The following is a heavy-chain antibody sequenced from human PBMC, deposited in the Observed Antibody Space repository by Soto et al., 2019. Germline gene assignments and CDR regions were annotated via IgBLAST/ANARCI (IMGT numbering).Heavy chain of an antibody. Sequence: GGSLRLSCGVSADSEFSFSDQYMDWVRQAPGQGLEWVGRSRNRVNSLSTAYAASVQGRFTISRDEYKNRVYLQMNSLKTEDTGVYYCSAVDTSDKSPDYWGQGTLVPVSS. CDR3: SAVDTSDKSPDY. J-gene: IGHJ4*02. CDR2: SRNRVNSLST. D-gene: IGHD6-19*01. CDR1: EFSFSDQY. V-gene: IGHV3-72*01.